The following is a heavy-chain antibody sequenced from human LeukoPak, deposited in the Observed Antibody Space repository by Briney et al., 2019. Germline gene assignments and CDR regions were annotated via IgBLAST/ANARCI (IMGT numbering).Heavy chain of an antibody. D-gene: IGHD4-17*01. CDR2: ISSSTNYI. Sequence: GGSLRLSCAASGSTFSSYSMNWVRQAPGKGLEWVSFISSSTNYIYYADSVKGRFTISRDNAKNSLYLQMNSLRAEDTAVYYCARDRYGDYSFDFWGQGTLVTVSS. V-gene: IGHV3-21*01. CDR3: ARDRYGDYSFDF. J-gene: IGHJ4*02. CDR1: GSTFSSYS.